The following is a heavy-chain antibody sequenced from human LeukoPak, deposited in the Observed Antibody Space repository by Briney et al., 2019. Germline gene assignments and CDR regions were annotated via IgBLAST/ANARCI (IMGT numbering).Heavy chain of an antibody. J-gene: IGHJ6*03. CDR2: SYYSGST. V-gene: IGHV4-39*01. D-gene: IGHD1-26*01. Sequence: PSETLSLTCTVSGGSISSSSYYWGWIRQPPGKGLEWVGSSYYSGSTYYNTSLKSRVTISVDTSKNQFSLKLSSVTAADTAVYYCARARGSYRSDYYYYMDVWGKGTTVTISS. CDR1: GGSISSSSYY. CDR3: ARARGSYRSDYYYYMDV.